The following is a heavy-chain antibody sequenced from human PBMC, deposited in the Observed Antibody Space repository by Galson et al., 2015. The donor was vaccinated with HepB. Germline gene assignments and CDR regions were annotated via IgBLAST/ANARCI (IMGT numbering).Heavy chain of an antibody. CDR3: ARDSRYCNSANSRGDAFDI. J-gene: IGHJ3*02. Sequence: SLRLSCAASGHTFSSHRMSWLRQAPGKGLEWVANIKEDGSERYYVESVKGRFTISRDNAKNSLSLQMNSLRAEDTAVYYCARDSRYCNSANSRGDAFDIWGQGTMVTVSS. CDR2: IKEDGSER. V-gene: IGHV3-7*01. CDR1: GHTFSSHR. D-gene: IGHD2/OR15-2a*01.